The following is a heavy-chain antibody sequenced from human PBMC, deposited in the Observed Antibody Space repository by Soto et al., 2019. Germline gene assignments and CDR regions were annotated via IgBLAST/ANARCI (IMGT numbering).Heavy chain of an antibody. Sequence: QITLKESGPTLVKPTQTLTLTCTFSGFSFGVSGVGVGWIRQPPGRALEWLGLVFWNDDKRYSPSLESRLTLTKDTSNNQVVLTVTILYPGDTGTYYCARAYTYDCEHGGQGTLVTVSS. V-gene: IGHV2-5*01. J-gene: IGHJ4*02. CDR2: VFWNDDK. CDR1: GFSFGVSGVG. D-gene: IGHD3-3*01. CDR3: ARAYTYDCEH.